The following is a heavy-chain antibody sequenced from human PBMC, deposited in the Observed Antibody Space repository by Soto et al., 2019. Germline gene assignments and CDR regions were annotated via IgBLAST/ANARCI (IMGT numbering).Heavy chain of an antibody. V-gene: IGHV4-39*01. CDR2: IYYSGST. Sequence: SETLSLTCTVSGGSISSSSYYWGWIRQPPGKGLEWIGSIYYSGSTYYNPSLKSRVTISVDTSKNQFSLKLSSVTAADTAVYYCAKQHYYSFDYWGQGTLVTVSS. J-gene: IGHJ4*02. CDR1: GGSISSSSYY. CDR3: AKQHYYSFDY. D-gene: IGHD3-22*01.